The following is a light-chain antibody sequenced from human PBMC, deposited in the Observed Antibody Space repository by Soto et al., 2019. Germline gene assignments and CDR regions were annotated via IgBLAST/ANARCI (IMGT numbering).Light chain of an antibody. CDR3: SSYTTSNTRQIV. Sequence: QSVLTQPASVSGSPGQSITISCTGTSSDVGGYNYVSWYQHHPGEAPKLMIYDVSNRPSGVSNRFSGSKSGNTASLTISELQPEDEADYYCSSYTTSNTRQIVFGTGTKVTVL. V-gene: IGLV2-14*03. CDR2: DVS. J-gene: IGLJ1*01. CDR1: SSDVGGYNY.